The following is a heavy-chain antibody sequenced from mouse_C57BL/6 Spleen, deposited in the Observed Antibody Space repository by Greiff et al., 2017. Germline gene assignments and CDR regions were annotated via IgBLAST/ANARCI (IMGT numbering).Heavy chain of an antibody. Sequence: DVKLVESGGGLVKPGGSLKLSCAASGFTFSDYGMHWVRQAPEKGLEWVAYISSGSSTIYYADTVKGRFTISRDNAKNTLFLQMTSLRSEDTAMYYCSREDYGSSYGYAMDYWGQGTSVTVSS. CDR2: ISSGSSTI. V-gene: IGHV5-17*01. D-gene: IGHD1-1*01. J-gene: IGHJ4*01. CDR3: SREDYGSSYGYAMDY. CDR1: GFTFSDYG.